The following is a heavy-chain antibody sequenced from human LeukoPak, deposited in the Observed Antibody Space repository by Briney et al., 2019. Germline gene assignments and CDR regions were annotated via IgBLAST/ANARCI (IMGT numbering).Heavy chain of an antibody. CDR2: INHSGST. V-gene: IGHV4-34*01. Sequence: SETLSLTCAVYGGSFSGYYWSWIRQPPGKGLEWXXEINHSGSTNYNPSLKSRVTISVDTSKNQFSLKLSSVTAADTAVYYCARFGELLGSTMQEYYYYYGMDVWGKGTTVTVSS. J-gene: IGHJ6*04. D-gene: IGHD3-10*01. CDR1: GGSFSGYY. CDR3: ARFGELLGSTMQEYYYYYGMDV.